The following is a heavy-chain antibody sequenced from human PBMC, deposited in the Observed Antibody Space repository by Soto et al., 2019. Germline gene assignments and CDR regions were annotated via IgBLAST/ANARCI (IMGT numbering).Heavy chain of an antibody. CDR1: GGTFSSYA. D-gene: IGHD5-18*01. J-gene: IGHJ6*02. CDR2: IIPIFGTA. Sequence: RASVKVSCKASGGTFSSYAISWVRQAPGQGLEWMGGIIPIFGTANYAQKFQGRVTITADESTSTAYMELSSLRSEDTAVYYCARDTMAVGVKRGYSYVHPPDREGMDVWGQGTTVTVSS. V-gene: IGHV1-69*13. CDR3: ARDTMAVGVKRGYSYVHPPDREGMDV.